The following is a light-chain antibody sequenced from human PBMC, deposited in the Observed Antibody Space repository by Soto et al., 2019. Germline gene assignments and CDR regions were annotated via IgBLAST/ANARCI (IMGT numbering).Light chain of an antibody. CDR2: GAS. Sequence: EIVMTLSPATLSVSPVERATLSCRASQSISSNLAWYHQKPGQAPRLLIYGASTRATGIPARFSGSGSGTEFTLTISSLQSEDFAVYYCQQYNNWPQTFGQGTKVDIK. CDR1: QSISSN. CDR3: QQYNNWPQT. V-gene: IGKV3-15*01. J-gene: IGKJ1*01.